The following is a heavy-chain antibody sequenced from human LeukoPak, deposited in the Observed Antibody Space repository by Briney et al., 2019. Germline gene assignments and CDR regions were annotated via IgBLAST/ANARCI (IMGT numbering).Heavy chain of an antibody. D-gene: IGHD2-15*01. CDR2: IYSGGAT. CDR3: ARVGGYCSGGSCLAFGS. V-gene: IGHV3-53*01. J-gene: IGHJ4*02. Sequence: GGSLRLSCAASGFTVSSSYMTSVRQAPGKGLEWVSVIYSGGATYYADFVKGRFTISRDNSKNTLFLQMNSLRAEDTAVYYCARVGGYCSGGSCLAFGSWGQGTLVTVSS. CDR1: GFTVSSSY.